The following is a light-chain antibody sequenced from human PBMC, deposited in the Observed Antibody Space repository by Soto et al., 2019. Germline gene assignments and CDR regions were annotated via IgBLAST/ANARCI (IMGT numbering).Light chain of an antibody. CDR1: QSLVFSDGNSY. V-gene: IGKV2-30*01. J-gene: IGKJ1*01. CDR2: KAS. Sequence: DVVMTQSPLSLPFALLHPSAISCRSSQSLVFSDGNSYLNWFQQRPGQSPRRLIYKASNRDPGVPDRFSGSGSGTDFTLKITRVEAEDVGVYYCMQGTHWPWTFGQGTKVDIK. CDR3: MQGTHWPWT.